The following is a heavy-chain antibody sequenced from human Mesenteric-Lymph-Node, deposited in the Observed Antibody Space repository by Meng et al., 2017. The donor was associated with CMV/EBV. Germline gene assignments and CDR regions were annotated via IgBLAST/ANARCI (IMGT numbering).Heavy chain of an antibody. D-gene: IGHD2-2*01. V-gene: IGHV1-69*10. CDR3: ARGYCSSTSCPFDY. CDR1: GYTFTGYY. CDR2: IIPMLDIA. Sequence: SVKVSCKASGYTFTGYYMHWVRQAPGQGLEWMGGIIPMLDIANYAQKFQGRVTITADKSTSTAYMELSSLRSEDTAVYYCARGYCSSTSCPFDYWGQGTLVTVSS. J-gene: IGHJ4*02.